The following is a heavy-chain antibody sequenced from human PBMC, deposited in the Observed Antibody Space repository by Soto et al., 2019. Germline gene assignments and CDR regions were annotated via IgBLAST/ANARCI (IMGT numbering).Heavy chain of an antibody. CDR1: GGSISSSSYY. Sequence: PSETLSLTCTVSGGSISSSSYYWGWIRQPPGKGLEWIGSIYYSGSTYYNPSLKSRVTISVDTSKNQFSLKLSSVTAADTAVYYCARLSHRLVQFDYWGQGTLVTVSS. D-gene: IGHD6-19*01. CDR2: IYYSGST. V-gene: IGHV4-39*01. J-gene: IGHJ4*02. CDR3: ARLSHRLVQFDY.